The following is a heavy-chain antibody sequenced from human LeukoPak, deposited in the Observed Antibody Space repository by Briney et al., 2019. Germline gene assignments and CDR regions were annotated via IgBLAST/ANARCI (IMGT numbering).Heavy chain of an antibody. Sequence: SETLSLTCAVSGGSISSGGYSWSWIRQPPGKGLEWIGYIYHSGGTYYNPSLKSRVTISVDRSKNQFSLKLSSVTAADTAVYYCARDRGDYAFDYWGQGTLVTVSS. V-gene: IGHV4-30-2*01. CDR1: GGSISSGGYS. CDR2: IYHSGGT. CDR3: ARDRGDYAFDY. J-gene: IGHJ4*02. D-gene: IGHD4-17*01.